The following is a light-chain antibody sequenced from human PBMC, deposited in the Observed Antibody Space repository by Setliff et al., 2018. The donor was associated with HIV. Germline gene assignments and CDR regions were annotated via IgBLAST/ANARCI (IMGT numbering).Light chain of an antibody. V-gene: IGLV2-14*01. J-gene: IGLJ1*01. CDR3: SSYAITNTLP. Sequence: ALTQPASVSGSPGQSITISCTGTISDIGYYHSVSWYQQHPGKVPKLIIYEVTKRPSGVSNRFSGSKSGNTASLTISGLQAEDEADYYCSSYAITNTLPFGTGTKVTVL. CDR1: ISDIGYYHS. CDR2: EVT.